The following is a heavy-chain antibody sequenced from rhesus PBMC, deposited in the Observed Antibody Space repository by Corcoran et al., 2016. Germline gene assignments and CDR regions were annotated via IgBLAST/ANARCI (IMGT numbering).Heavy chain of an antibody. CDR2: IYDSSGST. Sequence: QVQLQESGPGLVKPSETLSLTCAVSGGSISSNFWSWIRQPPGKGLEWIGRIYDSSGSTSYNPSLTSRVTISKDTSKNQFFLKLNSVTAADTAFYFCAREHDVWGPGVLVTVSP. V-gene: IGHV4-147*01. J-gene: IGHJ5-1*01. CDR1: GGSISSNF. CDR3: AREHDV.